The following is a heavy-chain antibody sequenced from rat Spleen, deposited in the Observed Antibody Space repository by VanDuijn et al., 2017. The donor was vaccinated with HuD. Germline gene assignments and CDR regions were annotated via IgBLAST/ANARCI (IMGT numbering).Heavy chain of an antibody. CDR2: INSAGST. Sequence: EVQLQESGPGLVKPSQSLSLTCSVTGYSIKSSYRWNWIRKFPGNTLEWMGYINSAGSTIYNPSLKSRISITRDTSKNQFFLQVNSVTTEDTATYYCARSDGVHYYLPFADWGQGTLVTVSS. D-gene: IGHD1-12*02. V-gene: IGHV3-3*01. CDR3: ARSDGVHYYLPFAD. CDR1: GYSIKSSYR. J-gene: IGHJ3*01.